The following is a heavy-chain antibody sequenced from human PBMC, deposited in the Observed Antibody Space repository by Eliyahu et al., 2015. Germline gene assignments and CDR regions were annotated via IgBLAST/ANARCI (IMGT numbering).Heavy chain of an antibody. Sequence: QVQLQQWGAGLLKPSETLSLTCAVYGGSFSXYXWSWXRQPPGKGLEWIGEINHSGSTNYNPSLKSRVTISVDTSKNQFSLKLSSVTAADTAVYYCARPNRNRNIAVAGTRSYYFDYWGQGTLVTVSS. CDR3: ARPNRNRNIAVAGTRSYYFDY. CDR1: GGSFSXYX. CDR2: INHSGST. V-gene: IGHV4-34*01. D-gene: IGHD6-19*01. J-gene: IGHJ4*02.